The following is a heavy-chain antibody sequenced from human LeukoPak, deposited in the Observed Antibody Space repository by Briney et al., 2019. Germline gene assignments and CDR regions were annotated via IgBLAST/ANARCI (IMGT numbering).Heavy chain of an antibody. Sequence: TTSETLSLTCAVSGYSISSGYYWGWIRQPPGKGLEWIGSIYHSGSTYYNPSLKSRVTISVDTSKNQFSLKLSSVTAADTAVYYCARRPLSCSGGSCYFHHYYYYYMDVWGKGTTVTVSS. J-gene: IGHJ6*03. D-gene: IGHD2-15*01. CDR1: GYSISSGYY. CDR2: IYHSGST. V-gene: IGHV4-38-2*01. CDR3: ARRPLSCSGGSCYFHHYYYYYMDV.